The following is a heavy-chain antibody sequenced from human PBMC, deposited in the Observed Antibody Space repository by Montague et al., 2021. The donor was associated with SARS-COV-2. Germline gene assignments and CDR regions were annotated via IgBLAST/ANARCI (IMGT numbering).Heavy chain of an antibody. V-gene: IGHV4-39*01. Sequence: SETLSLTCTVSGGSITSSAYYWSWIRQSPGKGLEWIGTIYYSGNTYSNPSLKSRVTISMDTSKNQVSLKINSVTAADSAVYFCASLGSPAYCGGDCYLRDYGMDVWGQGTRVTVPS. CDR1: GGSITSSAYY. J-gene: IGHJ6*02. CDR3: ASLGSPAYCGGDCYLRDYGMDV. CDR2: IYYSGNT. D-gene: IGHD2-21*02.